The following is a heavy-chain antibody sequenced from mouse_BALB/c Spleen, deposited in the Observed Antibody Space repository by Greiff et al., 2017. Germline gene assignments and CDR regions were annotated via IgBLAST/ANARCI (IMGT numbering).Heavy chain of an antibody. CDR1: GYSITSDYA. Sequence: EVQLQESGPGLVKPSQSLSLTCTVTGYSITSDYAWNWIRQFPGNKLEWMGYISYSGSTSYNPSLKSRISITRDTSKNQFFLQLNSVTTEDTATYYCARTHCYGSSPFAYWGQGTLVTVSA. V-gene: IGHV3-2*02. CDR3: ARTHCYGSSPFAY. D-gene: IGHD1-1*01. J-gene: IGHJ3*01. CDR2: ISYSGST.